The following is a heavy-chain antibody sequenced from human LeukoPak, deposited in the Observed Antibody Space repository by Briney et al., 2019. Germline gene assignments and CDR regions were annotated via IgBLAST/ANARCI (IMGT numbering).Heavy chain of an antibody. Sequence: PGGSLRLSCAASGFTFSSYWMHWVRQAPGKGLVWVSRIYSDGSSYTADSVKGRFTISRDNSKNTLYLQMNSLRAEDTAVYYCATVRGYSGSWYADYWGQGTLVTVSS. CDR1: GFTFSSYW. J-gene: IGHJ4*02. D-gene: IGHD6-13*01. V-gene: IGHV3-74*03. CDR2: IYSDGSSY. CDR3: ATVRGYSGSWYADY.